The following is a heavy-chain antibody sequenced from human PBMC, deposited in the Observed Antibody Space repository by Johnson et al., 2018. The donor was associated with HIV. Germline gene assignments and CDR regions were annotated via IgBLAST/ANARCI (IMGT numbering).Heavy chain of an antibody. CDR2: IYDDDRT. D-gene: IGHD4-17*01. CDR3: ARDGEMGGDLGAFDL. Sequence: VQLMESGGGVIQPGGSLRLSCAASGFSVRRKFINWVRQAPGKGLEWVSIIYDDDRTFYSDSVKGRFTISRDNSRNTLYLQMNSLRADDTAVYYCARDGEMGGDLGAFDLWGQGTMVTVSS. J-gene: IGHJ3*01. V-gene: IGHV3-53*01. CDR1: GFSVRRKF.